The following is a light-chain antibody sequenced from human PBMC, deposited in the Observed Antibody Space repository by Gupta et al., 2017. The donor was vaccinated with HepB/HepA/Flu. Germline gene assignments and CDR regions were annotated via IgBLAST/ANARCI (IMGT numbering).Light chain of an antibody. CDR3: QQSYSTPRT. CDR1: QRISSY. Sequence: DIQMTQSPSSLSASVGDRVTITCRASQRISSYLNWYQQKPGKAPNLLIYAASSLQSGVPSRFSGSGSRTDFTLTISSLQLEDFATYYCQQSYSTPRTFGQGTEVEIK. CDR2: AAS. V-gene: IGKV1-39*01. J-gene: IGKJ1*01.